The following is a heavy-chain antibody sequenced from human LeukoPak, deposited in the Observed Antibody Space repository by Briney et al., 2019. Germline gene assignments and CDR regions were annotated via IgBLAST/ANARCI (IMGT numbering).Heavy chain of an antibody. CDR3: ARIGIVVVTPYFVY. J-gene: IGHJ4*02. CDR1: GDSFSSVTDY. CDR2: GDYSGGT. V-gene: IGHV4-39*07. Sequence: SETLSLTCTVSGDSFSSVTDYWAWIRQPPGKGLEWIASGDYSGGTYYNPSLESRVTISIDTSKNQFSLRLSSVTAADTAVYYCARIGIVVVTPYFVYWGQGTLVTVSS. D-gene: IGHD2-21*02.